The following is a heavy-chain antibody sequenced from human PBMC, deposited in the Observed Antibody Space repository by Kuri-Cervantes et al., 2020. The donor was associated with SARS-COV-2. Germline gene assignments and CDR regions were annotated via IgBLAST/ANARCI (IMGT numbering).Heavy chain of an antibody. D-gene: IGHD3-10*01. CDR3: ARDYYGSGSYLGLVAGWFDP. J-gene: IGHJ5*02. CDR2: INPNSGGT. Sequence: ASVKVSCKASGYTFTSYGISWVRQAPGQGLEWMGWINPNSGGTNYAQKFQGRVTMTRDTSISTAYMELSRLRSDDTAVYYCARDYYGSGSYLGLVAGWFDPWGQGTLVTVSS. CDR1: GYTFTSYG. V-gene: IGHV1-2*02.